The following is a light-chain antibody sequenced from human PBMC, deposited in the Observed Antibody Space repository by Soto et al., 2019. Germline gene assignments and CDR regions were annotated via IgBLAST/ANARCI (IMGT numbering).Light chain of an antibody. CDR1: QDISNY. Sequence: DIPMTQSPSSLSASVGDRVTITCQASQDISNYLNWYQQKPGKAPKLLIYDATNLETGVPSRFSGSGSGTDFTFTISSLQPEDIATYYCQQYDALPTFGGGTRVEI. CDR3: QQYDALPT. J-gene: IGKJ4*01. V-gene: IGKV1-33*01. CDR2: DAT.